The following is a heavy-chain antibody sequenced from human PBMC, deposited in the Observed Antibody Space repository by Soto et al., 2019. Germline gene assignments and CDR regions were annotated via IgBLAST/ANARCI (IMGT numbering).Heavy chain of an antibody. J-gene: IGHJ4*02. V-gene: IGHV4-30-2*01. CDR2: IYHSGST. CDR1: GGSIRSGGYS. D-gene: IGHD5-12*01. CDR3: AVWGGLPRYY. Sequence: QLQLQESGSGLVKPSQTLSLTCAVSGGSIRSGGYSWSWIRQPPGKGLEWIGYIYHSGSTYYNPSLKSRVTISVDRSKNQFSLKLSSVTAADTDVYYCAVWGGLPRYYWGQGTLVTVSS.